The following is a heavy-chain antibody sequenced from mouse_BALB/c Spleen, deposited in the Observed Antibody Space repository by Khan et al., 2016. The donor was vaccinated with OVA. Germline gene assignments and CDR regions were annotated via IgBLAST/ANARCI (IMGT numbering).Heavy chain of an antibody. V-gene: IGHV9-3-1*01. Sequence: QIQLVQSGPELKKPGETVKISCKASGYTFTNYGMNWVKKAPGKVLKWMGWINTYTGEPTYDDDFKGRFAFSLETSASTAYLHINNLKNEDTSTYFCARGLWYFDVWGAGTTVTVSS. CDR3: ARGLWYFDV. CDR2: INTYTGEP. CDR1: GYTFTNYG. J-gene: IGHJ1*01.